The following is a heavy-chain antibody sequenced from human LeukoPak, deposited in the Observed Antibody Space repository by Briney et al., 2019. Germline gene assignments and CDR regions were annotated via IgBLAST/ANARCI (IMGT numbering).Heavy chain of an antibody. V-gene: IGHV3-21*01. CDR3: ACARDSGSQYRMDV. J-gene: IGHJ6*02. CDR2: VTRDKDI. Sequence: GGSLRLSCAASGFNFNIYNMNWVRQGPGKGLEWVASVTRDKDIFNAESVKGRFTISRDNGKNSLFLQMNSLRAEDTAIYYCACARDSGSQYRMDVWGPGTTVTVSS. CDR1: GFNFNIYN. D-gene: IGHD3-10*01.